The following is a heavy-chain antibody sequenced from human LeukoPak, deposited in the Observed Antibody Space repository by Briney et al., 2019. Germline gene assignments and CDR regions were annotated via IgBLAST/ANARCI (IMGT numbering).Heavy chain of an antibody. CDR3: GRTRPLRLWLGGYFDY. CDR1: GFTFSSYW. D-gene: IGHD5-18*01. CDR2: IKQDGSEK. V-gene: IGHV3-7*01. J-gene: IGHJ4*02. Sequence: GGSLRLSCAASGFTFSSYWMSWVRQAPGKGLEWVANIKQDGSEKYYVDSVKGRFTISRDNAKNSLYLQMNSLRAEDTAVYYCGRTRPLRLWLGGYFDYWGQGTLVTVSS.